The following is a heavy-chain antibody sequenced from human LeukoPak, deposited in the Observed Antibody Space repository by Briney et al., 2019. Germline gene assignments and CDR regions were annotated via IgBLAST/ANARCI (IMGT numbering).Heavy chain of an antibody. V-gene: IGHV3-30*18. D-gene: IGHD2-21*02. J-gene: IGHJ4*02. CDR1: GFTFSSYG. Sequence: GGSLRLSCAASGFTFSSYGMHWVRQAPGKGLEWVTAISYDGSNKYYADSVKGRFTISRDNSKNTLYLQMNSLRAEDTAVYYCAQDSLSLASLAYCGGDCYTAFDYWGQGTLVTVSS. CDR2: ISYDGSNK. CDR3: AQDSLSLASLAYCGGDCYTAFDY.